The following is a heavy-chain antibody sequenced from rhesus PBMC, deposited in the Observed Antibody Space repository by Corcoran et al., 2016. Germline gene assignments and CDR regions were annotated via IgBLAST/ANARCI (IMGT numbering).Heavy chain of an antibody. D-gene: IGHD2-33*01. CDR2: IKSRADGGTA. CDR3: TPRLPR. J-gene: IGHJ4*01. V-gene: IGHV3-30*01. CDR1: GFTFSTVG. Sequence: EVQLVEPGGGLVQPGGSLRLSCAASGFTFSTVGMTWVRPAPGKGLEWVARIKSRADGGTADYAASVKGRFTISRDDSKNTLYLQMNSLKTEDPAVYYCTPRLPRGGQGVLVTVSS.